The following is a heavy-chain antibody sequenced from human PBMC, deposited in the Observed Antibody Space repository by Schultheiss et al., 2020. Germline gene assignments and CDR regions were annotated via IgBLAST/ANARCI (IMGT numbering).Heavy chain of an antibody. Sequence: ESLKISCAASGFTFSSYSMNWVRQAPGKGLEWVSSISSSSSYIYYADSVKGRFTISRDNAKNSLYLQMNTLRAEDTAVYYCARLVGALDYWGQGTLVTVSS. CDR3: ARLVGALDY. CDR2: ISSSSSYI. CDR1: GFTFSSYS. D-gene: IGHD1-26*01. J-gene: IGHJ4*02. V-gene: IGHV3-21*01.